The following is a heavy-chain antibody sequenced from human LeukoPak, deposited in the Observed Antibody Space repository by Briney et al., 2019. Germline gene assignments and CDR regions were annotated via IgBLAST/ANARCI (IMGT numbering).Heavy chain of an antibody. J-gene: IGHJ4*02. CDR2: INHSGST. CDR3: ARGTLYYYGSGSYQSANYFDY. Sequence: SETLSLTCAVYGGSFSGYYWSWIRQPPGKGLEWIGEINHSGSTNYNPFLKSRVTISVDTSKNQFSLKLSSVTAADTAVYYCARGTLYYYGSGSYQSANYFDYWGQGTLVTVSS. CDR1: GGSFSGYY. D-gene: IGHD3-10*01. V-gene: IGHV4-34*01.